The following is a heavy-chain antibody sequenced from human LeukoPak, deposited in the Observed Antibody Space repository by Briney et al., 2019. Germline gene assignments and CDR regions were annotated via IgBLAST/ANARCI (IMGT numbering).Heavy chain of an antibody. D-gene: IGHD3-22*01. V-gene: IGHV4-39*01. J-gene: IGHJ4*02. CDR3: ARSLRGGYYFTGDY. Sequence: SETLSLTCSVSGGSISSSRYYWGWIRQPPGKGLEWIGSIYYSGSTYYNPSLKSRVTISVDTSKNQFSLRLNSVTAADTAVYYCARSLRGGYYFTGDYWGQGTLVTVSS. CDR2: IYYSGST. CDR1: GGSISSSRYY.